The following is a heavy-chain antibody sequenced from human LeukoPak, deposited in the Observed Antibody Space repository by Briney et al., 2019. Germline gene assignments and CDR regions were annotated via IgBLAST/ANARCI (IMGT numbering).Heavy chain of an antibody. J-gene: IGHJ1*01. CDR2: IYHSGST. CDR3: ARDLGDRGYFQH. D-gene: IGHD1-14*01. CDR1: GGSISSSSYY. V-gene: IGHV4-39*07. Sequence: SETLSLTCTVSGGSISSSSYYWGWIRQPPGKGLEWIGSIYHSGSTYYNPSLKSRVTISVDRSKNQFSLKLSSVTAADTAVYYCARDLGDRGYFQHWGQGTLVTVSS.